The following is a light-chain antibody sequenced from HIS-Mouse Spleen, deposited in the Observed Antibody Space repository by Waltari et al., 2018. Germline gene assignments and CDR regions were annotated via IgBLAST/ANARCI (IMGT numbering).Light chain of an antibody. V-gene: IGLV1-47*01. Sequence: QSVLTQPPSASGTPGQRVTFSCSGNSSNIGSNSVNWYRQLPGTAPKPLIYRNNQRPSGVPDRFSGSKSGTSASLAISGLRSEDEADYYCAAWDDSLSGPVFGGGTKLTVL. CDR3: AAWDDSLSGPV. CDR1: SSNIGSNS. J-gene: IGLJ3*02. CDR2: RNN.